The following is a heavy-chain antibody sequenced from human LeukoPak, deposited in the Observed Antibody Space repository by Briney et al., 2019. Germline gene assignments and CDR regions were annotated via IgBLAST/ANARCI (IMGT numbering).Heavy chain of an antibody. Sequence: GGSLRLSCAASGSTFSSYAMSWVRQAPGKGLEWVSAISGSGGSTYYADSVKGRFTISRDNSKNTLYLQMNSLRAEDTAVYYCAKDRASLATTHYDYWGQGTLVTVSS. J-gene: IGHJ4*02. CDR3: AKDRASLATTHYDY. CDR2: ISGSGGST. V-gene: IGHV3-23*01. D-gene: IGHD5-12*01. CDR1: GSTFSSYA.